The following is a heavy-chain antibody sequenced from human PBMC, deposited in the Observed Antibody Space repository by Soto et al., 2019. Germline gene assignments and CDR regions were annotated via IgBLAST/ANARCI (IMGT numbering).Heavy chain of an antibody. D-gene: IGHD3-16*02. CDR3: ARLPYVWGSYRHPDY. V-gene: IGHV1-69*06. CDR1: GGTFSSYA. J-gene: IGHJ4*02. Sequence: VSCKASGGTFSSYAISWVRQAPGQGLEWMGGIIPIFGTANYAQKFQGRVTITADKSTSTAYMELSSLRSEDTAVYYCARLPYVWGSYRHPDYWGQGTLVTVSS. CDR2: IIPIFGTA.